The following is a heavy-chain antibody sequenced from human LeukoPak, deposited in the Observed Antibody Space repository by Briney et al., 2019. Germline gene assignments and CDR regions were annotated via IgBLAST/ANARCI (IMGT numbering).Heavy chain of an antibody. CDR3: ARGRGGPPFDY. CDR1: GFSFRGYG. Sequence: PGGSLRLSCAASGFSFRGYGMHWVRQAPGKGLEYVSAISADGGTTYYADSVKDRFIISRDNAKNTLYLQMCSLRNEDMAVYYCARGRGGPPFDYWGQGTLVIVSS. CDR2: ISADGGTT. J-gene: IGHJ4*02. V-gene: IGHV3-64*02.